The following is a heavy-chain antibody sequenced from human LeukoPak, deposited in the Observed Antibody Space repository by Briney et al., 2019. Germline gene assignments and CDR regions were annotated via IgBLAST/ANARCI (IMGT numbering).Heavy chain of an antibody. V-gene: IGHV3-23*01. CDR3: AKFLTMRDYYGMDV. Sequence: HPGGSLRLSCAASGFTFSSYAMSWVRQAPGKGLEWVSAISGSGGSTYYADSVKGRFTISRDNSKNTLYLQMNSLRAEDTAVYYCAKFLTMRDYYGMDVWGQGTTVTVSS. CDR2: ISGSGGST. J-gene: IGHJ6*02. D-gene: IGHD4/OR15-4a*01. CDR1: GFTFSSYA.